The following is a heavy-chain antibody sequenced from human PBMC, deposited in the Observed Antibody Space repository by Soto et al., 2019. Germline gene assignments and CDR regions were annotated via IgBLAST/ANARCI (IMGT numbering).Heavy chain of an antibody. V-gene: IGHV4-59*01. Sequence: SETLSLTCTVSGGSISSYYWSWIRQPPGKGLEWIGYIYYSGSTNYNPSLKSRVTISVDTSKNQFSLKLSSVTAADTAVYYCARAVDTAMVWYYYYGMDVWGQGTTVTVSS. CDR3: ARAVDTAMVWYYYYGMDV. CDR2: IYYSGST. D-gene: IGHD5-18*01. J-gene: IGHJ6*02. CDR1: GGSISSYY.